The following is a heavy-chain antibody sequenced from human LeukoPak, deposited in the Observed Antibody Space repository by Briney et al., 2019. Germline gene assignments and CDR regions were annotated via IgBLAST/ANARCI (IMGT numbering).Heavy chain of an antibody. Sequence: PPETLSLTCVLSGYSTNSGFYWGWIRQSRGKGREWIPTIFNTGSTYYAPSLKSRVSISVDASQNQFSLRMTSVTAADTGVYYCASRYTVAGGNFDDWGQGTQVTVSS. CDR3: ASRYTVAGGNFDD. V-gene: IGHV4-38-2*01. D-gene: IGHD6-19*01. CDR2: IFNTGST. J-gene: IGHJ4*02. CDR1: GYSTNSGFY.